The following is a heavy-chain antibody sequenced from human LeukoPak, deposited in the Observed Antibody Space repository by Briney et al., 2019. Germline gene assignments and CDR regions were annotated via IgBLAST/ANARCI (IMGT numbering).Heavy chain of an antibody. Sequence: KPSETLSLTCTVSRGSISSSSYYWGWIRQPPGKRREWIGSFYYIGGTYYNPSLEGRVTISADSSKNQFSLKLTSVTAADTALYYCARILTTFDSWGQGTLVTVSS. CDR3: ARILTTFDS. CDR1: RGSISSSSYY. V-gene: IGHV4-39*01. CDR2: FYYIGGT. D-gene: IGHD4-11*01. J-gene: IGHJ4*02.